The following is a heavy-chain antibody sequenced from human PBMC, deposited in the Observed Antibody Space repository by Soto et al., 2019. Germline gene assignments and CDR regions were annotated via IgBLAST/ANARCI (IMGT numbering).Heavy chain of an antibody. CDR2: INPNSGGT. CDR1: GYTLTGYY. V-gene: IGHV1-2*04. CDR3: ARVSSYGDYAYFDY. Sequence: ASVKVSCKASGYTLTGYYMHWVRQAPGQGLEWMGWINPNSGGTNYAQKFQGWVTMTRDTSISTAYMELSRLRSDDTAVYYCARVSSYGDYAYFDYWGQGTLVTVSS. J-gene: IGHJ4*02. D-gene: IGHD4-17*01.